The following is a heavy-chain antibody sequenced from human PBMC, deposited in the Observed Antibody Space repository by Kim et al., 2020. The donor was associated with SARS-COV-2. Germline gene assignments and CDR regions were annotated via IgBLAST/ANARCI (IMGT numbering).Heavy chain of an antibody. CDR2: ISSSGSTI. J-gene: IGHJ4*02. D-gene: IGHD6-13*01. V-gene: IGHV3-48*03. Sequence: GGSLRLSCAASGFTFSSYEMNWVRQAPGKGLEWVSYISSSGSTIYYADSVKGRFTISRDNAKNSLYLQMNSLRAEDTAVYYCASGKAAATFDYWGQGTLVTVSS. CDR3: ASGKAAATFDY. CDR1: GFTFSSYE.